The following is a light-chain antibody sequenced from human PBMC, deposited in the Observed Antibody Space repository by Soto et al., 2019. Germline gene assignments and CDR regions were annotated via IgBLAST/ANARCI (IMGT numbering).Light chain of an antibody. CDR2: EGT. V-gene: IGLV2-14*01. J-gene: IGLJ2*01. CDR1: NSDIGRYKF. Sequence: QSALTQPASVSGSPGQSITISCTGTNSDIGRYKFVSWFQQHPGKAPKLMIFEGTNRPSGVSNRCSGYNSGNTASLTISGLQAEDEAIYFCSSSTNTNTLVIFGGGTKLTVL. CDR3: SSSTNTNTLVI.